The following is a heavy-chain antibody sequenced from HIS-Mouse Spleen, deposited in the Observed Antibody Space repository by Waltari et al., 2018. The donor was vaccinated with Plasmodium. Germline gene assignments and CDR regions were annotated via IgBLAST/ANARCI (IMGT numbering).Heavy chain of an antibody. CDR2: IYYSGST. CDR3: ARVPYYYDSSGYGIGWFDP. J-gene: IGHJ5*02. V-gene: IGHV4-39*07. D-gene: IGHD3-22*01. Sequence: QLQLQESGPGLVKPSETLSLTCTVAGGSLSSSSYYCGWIRQPLGKGLEWIGSIYYSGSTYYNPSLKSRVTISVDTSKNHFSLKLSSVTAADTAVYYCARVPYYYDSSGYGIGWFDPWGQGTLVTVSS. CDR1: GGSLSSSSYY.